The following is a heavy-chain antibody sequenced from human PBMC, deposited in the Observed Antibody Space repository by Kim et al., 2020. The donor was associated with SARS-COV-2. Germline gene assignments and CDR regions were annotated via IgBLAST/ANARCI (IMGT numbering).Heavy chain of an antibody. CDR1: GYTFTSYY. Sequence: ASVKVSCKASGYTFTSYYMHWVRQAPGQGLEWMGIINPSGGSTSYAQKFQGRVTMTRDTSTSTVYMELSSLRSEDTAVYYCARVNRITIFGVVSGRWFDPWGQGTLVTVSS. CDR2: INPSGGST. J-gene: IGHJ5*02. V-gene: IGHV1-46*01. D-gene: IGHD3-3*01. CDR3: ARVNRITIFGVVSGRWFDP.